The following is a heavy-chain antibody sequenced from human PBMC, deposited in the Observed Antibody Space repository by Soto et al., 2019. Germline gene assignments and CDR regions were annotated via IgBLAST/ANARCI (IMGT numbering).Heavy chain of an antibody. V-gene: IGHV1-2*04. CDR2: INPNSGGT. CDR3: ARGSPENLIAARGWYYYMDV. J-gene: IGHJ6*03. CDR1: GYTFTGYY. D-gene: IGHD6-13*01. Sequence: QVQLVQSGAEVKKPGASVKVSCKASGYTFTGYYMHWVRQAPGQGLEWMGWINPNSGGTNYAQKFQGWVTMTRDTSISTAYMELSRLRSDETAVYYCARGSPENLIAARGWYYYMDVWGKGTTVTVSS.